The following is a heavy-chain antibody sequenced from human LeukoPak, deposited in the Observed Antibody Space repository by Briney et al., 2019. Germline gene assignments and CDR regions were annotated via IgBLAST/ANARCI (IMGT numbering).Heavy chain of an antibody. CDR1: GFTFSSYE. V-gene: IGHV3-48*03. J-gene: IGHJ4*02. Sequence: GGSLRLSCAASGFTFSSYEMNWARQAPGEGLVWVSFISSSGSTIYYADSVKGRFTISRDNSRNTVYLQMNSLRAEDTAVYYCANDLGWIQLNLGRGQGTLVTVSS. D-gene: IGHD5-18*01. CDR3: ANDLGWIQLNLG. CDR2: ISSSGSTI.